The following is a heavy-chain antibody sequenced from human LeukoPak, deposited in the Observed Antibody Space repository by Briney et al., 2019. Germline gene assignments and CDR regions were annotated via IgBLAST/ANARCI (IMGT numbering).Heavy chain of an antibody. CDR1: GYTFTSYY. CDR2: INPSGGST. D-gene: IGHD2-2*01. J-gene: IGHJ5*02. V-gene: IGHV1-46*01. Sequence: GASVKVSCKASGYTFTSYYMHWVRQAPGQGLEWMGIINPSGGSTSYAQKFQGRVTMTRDTSTSTVYMELSSLRSGDTAVYYCARAPAAQNWFDPWGQGTLVTVSS. CDR3: ARAPAAQNWFDP.